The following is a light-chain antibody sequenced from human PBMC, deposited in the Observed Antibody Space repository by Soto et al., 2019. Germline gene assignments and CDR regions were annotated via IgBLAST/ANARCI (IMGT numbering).Light chain of an antibody. Sequence: QSALTQPASVSGSPGQSITISCTGTSSDVGGYNYVSWYQQHPGKAPKLMIYDVINRPSGVSNRFSGSKSGNTASLTISGLQAEDEADYYCSSYTSSSIPYVFGTGTKVTVL. J-gene: IGLJ1*01. V-gene: IGLV2-14*01. CDR1: SSDVGGYNY. CDR3: SSYTSSSIPYV. CDR2: DVI.